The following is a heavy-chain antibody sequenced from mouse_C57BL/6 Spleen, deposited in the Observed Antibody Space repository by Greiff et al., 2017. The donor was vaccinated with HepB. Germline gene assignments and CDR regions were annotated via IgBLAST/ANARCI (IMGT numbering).Heavy chain of an antibody. D-gene: IGHD1-1*01. CDR1: GYAFSSYW. Sequence: QVQLKQSGAELVKPGASVKISCKASGYAFSSYWMNWVKQRPGKGLEWIGQIYPGDGDTNYNGKFKGKATLTADKSSSTAYMQLSSLTSEDSAVYFFAVDYYGSVFAYWGQGTLVTVSA. CDR3: AVDYYGSVFAY. J-gene: IGHJ3*01. V-gene: IGHV1-80*01. CDR2: IYPGDGDT.